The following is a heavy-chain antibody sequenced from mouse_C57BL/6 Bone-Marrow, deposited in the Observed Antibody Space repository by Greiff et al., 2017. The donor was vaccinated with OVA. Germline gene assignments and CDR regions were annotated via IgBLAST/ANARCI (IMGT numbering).Heavy chain of an antibody. CDR2: IWSGGST. V-gene: IGHV2-5*01. CDR1: GFSLTSYG. Sequence: VQRVESGPGLVQPSQSLSITCTVSGFSLTSYGVHWVRQSPGKGLEWLGVIWSGGSTDYNAAFMSRLSITKDNSKSQVFFKMNSLQADDTAIYYCAKGLGRFAYWGQGTLVTVSA. D-gene: IGHD4-1*01. J-gene: IGHJ3*01. CDR3: AKGLGRFAY.